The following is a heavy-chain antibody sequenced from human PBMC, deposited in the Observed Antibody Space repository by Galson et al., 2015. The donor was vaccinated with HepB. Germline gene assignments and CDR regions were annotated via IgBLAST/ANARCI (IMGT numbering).Heavy chain of an antibody. V-gene: IGHV3-23*01. Sequence: SLRLSCAASGFTFSSYAMSWVRQAPGRGLEWVSAISGSGGNTYYADSVKGRFTISRDNSKNTLYLQMNSLRAEDTAVYYCAKSYYYYSWSYYFDYWGQGTLVTVSS. CDR3: AKSYYYYSWSYYFDY. CDR2: ISGSGGNT. CDR1: GFTFSSYA. D-gene: IGHD3-22*01. J-gene: IGHJ4*02.